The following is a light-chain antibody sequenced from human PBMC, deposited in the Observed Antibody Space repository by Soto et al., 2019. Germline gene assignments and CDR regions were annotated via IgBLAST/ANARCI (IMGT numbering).Light chain of an antibody. V-gene: IGLV2-23*01. CDR2: EAT. CDR3: CSYAGSSTLMI. J-gene: IGLJ2*01. Sequence: SALTQPASVSGSPGQSITISCTGTRSDVGSYDLVSWYQQHPGKAPQLIIYEATKRPSGVSNRFSGSKSGNTASLTISGLQAEDEADYYCCSYAGSSTLMIFGGGTKLTVL. CDR1: RSDVGSYDL.